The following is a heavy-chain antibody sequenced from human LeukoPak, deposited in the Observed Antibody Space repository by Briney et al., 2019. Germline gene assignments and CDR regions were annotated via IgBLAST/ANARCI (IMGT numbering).Heavy chain of an antibody. CDR1: GYTFTGYY. CDR3: ARLAAVPG. J-gene: IGHJ1*01. V-gene: IGHV1-2*02. D-gene: IGHD6-19*01. CDR2: IHPNSGDT. Sequence: GASVKVSCKASGYTFTGYYLHWVQQAPGQGFEWMGWIHPNSGDTNYAQKFQGRVTMTRDTSISTAYMELSSLRSDDTAVYYCARLAAVPGWGQGTLVTVSS.